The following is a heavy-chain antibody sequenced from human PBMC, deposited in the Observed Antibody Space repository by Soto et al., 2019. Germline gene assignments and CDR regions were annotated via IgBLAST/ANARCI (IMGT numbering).Heavy chain of an antibody. CDR3: GRSYCSGDTCYYVWFDY. D-gene: IGHD2-15*01. CDR1: GFTFSSYS. CDR2: INSNGSST. J-gene: IGHJ4*02. V-gene: IGHV3-74*01. Sequence: PGGSLRLSCAASGFTFSSYSMNWVRQAPGKGLVWVSGINSNGSSTRYADPVKGRFTVSRDNGNNTLYLQMTSLRAEDTAMYYCGRSYCSGDTCYYVWFDYWGQGTRVTVSS.